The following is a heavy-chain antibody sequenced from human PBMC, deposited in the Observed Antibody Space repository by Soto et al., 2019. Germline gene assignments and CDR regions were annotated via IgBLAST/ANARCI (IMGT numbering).Heavy chain of an antibody. Sequence: GGPLRLSCAASGFNFSSYSMHWVRQAPGKGLEWVAVISYDGYNKYYADSVKGRFTISRDNSKSTVSLQMNSLNTEDTALYYCARETDGMDVWGQGTTVTVSS. J-gene: IGHJ6*02. CDR3: ARETDGMDV. CDR1: GFNFSSYS. V-gene: IGHV3-30-3*01. CDR2: ISYDGYNK.